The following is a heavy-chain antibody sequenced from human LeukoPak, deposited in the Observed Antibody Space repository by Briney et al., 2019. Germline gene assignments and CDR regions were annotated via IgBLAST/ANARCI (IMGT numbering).Heavy chain of an antibody. Sequence: SETLSLTCTVSGGSISSSSYYWGWIRQPPGKGLEWIGSIYYSGSTYYNPSLKSRVTISVDTSKNQFSLKLSSVTAADTAVYYCARLTVTADAFDIWGQGTMVTVSS. CDR2: IYYSGST. CDR3: ARLTVTADAFDI. D-gene: IGHD4-11*01. CDR1: GGSISSSSYY. V-gene: IGHV4-39*01. J-gene: IGHJ3*02.